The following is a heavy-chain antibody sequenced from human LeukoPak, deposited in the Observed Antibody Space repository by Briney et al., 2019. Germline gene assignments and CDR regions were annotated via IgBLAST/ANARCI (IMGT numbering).Heavy chain of an antibody. Sequence: GGSLRLSYAASGFSFDDHAMHWVRQAPGKGLEWVSGISWNSGSIGYADSVKGRFTISRDNAKNSLYLQMNSLSAEDTALYYCVKDPGYWGQGTLVTVSS. CDR1: GFSFDDHA. CDR2: ISWNSGSI. CDR3: VKDPGY. J-gene: IGHJ4*02. V-gene: IGHV3-9*01. D-gene: IGHD7-27*01.